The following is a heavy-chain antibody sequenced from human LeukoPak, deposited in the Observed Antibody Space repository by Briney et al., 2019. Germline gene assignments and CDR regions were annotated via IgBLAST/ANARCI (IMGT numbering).Heavy chain of an antibody. J-gene: IGHJ5*02. CDR1: GFTFSSYW. CDR2: INPDGSQT. D-gene: IGHD4-17*01. V-gene: IGHV3-7*01. Sequence: GGSLRLSCAASGFTFSSYWMNWVRQAPGKGLEWVALINPDGSQTNYVDSVKGRLTISRDNAENSLYLQMNSLRAEDMAVYYCARDLGYGALDPWGQGTLVTVSS. CDR3: ARDLGYGALDP.